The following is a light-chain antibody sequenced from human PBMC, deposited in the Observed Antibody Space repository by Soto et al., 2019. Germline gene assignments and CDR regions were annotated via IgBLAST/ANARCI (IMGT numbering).Light chain of an antibody. CDR1: SSNIGAGYD. V-gene: IGLV1-40*01. J-gene: IGLJ2*01. CDR3: QSYDSSLSEV. Sequence: QSVLTQPPSVSGAPGQRVTISCTGSSSNIGAGYDVHWYQQLPGTAPKLLIYGNSNRPSGVPDRFSGSKSGTSASLAITGLQAEDEADYYCQSYDSSLSEVSGGGTQLTVL. CDR2: GNS.